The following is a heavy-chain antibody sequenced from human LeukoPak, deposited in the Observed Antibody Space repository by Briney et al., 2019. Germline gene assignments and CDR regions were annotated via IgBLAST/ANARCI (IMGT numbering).Heavy chain of an antibody. D-gene: IGHD1-26*01. V-gene: IGHV3-9*03. CDR3: VKDIGSGSYRYGGYFDY. Sequence: GRSLRLSCAASGFPFDDKAMHWVRQAPGKGLEWVAGISRNSDSTGYVDSVKGRFTISRDNAKNSLYLQMNSLRAEDMALYYCVKDIGSGSYRYGGYFDYWGQGTLVTVSS. CDR2: ISRNSDST. CDR1: GFPFDDKA. J-gene: IGHJ4*02.